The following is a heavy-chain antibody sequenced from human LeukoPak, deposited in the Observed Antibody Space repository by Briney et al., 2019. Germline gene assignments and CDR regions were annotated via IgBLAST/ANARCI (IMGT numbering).Heavy chain of an antibody. V-gene: IGHV1-69*05. CDR3: ARDPCPRVTDAFDI. Sequence: SVKVSCKASGYTFTSYGISWVRQAPGQGLEWMGGIIPIFGTANYAQKFQGRVTITTDESTSTAYMELSSLRSEDTAVYYCARDPCPRVTDAFDIWGQGTMVTVSS. J-gene: IGHJ3*02. CDR1: GYTFTSYG. D-gene: IGHD3-10*01. CDR2: IIPIFGTA.